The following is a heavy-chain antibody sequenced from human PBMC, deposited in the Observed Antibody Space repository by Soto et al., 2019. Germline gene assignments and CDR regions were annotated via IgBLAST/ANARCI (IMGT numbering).Heavy chain of an antibody. CDR3: ARQPGVVGTEDLYGMDV. D-gene: IGHD2-21*02. V-gene: IGHV1-18*01. Sequence: QVHLVQSGAEVKKPGASVNVSCKASGYTFTNFGLNWVRQAPGQGLEWMAWISPYNGKTDYAQKVQGRVTVTTDTSTATAYMEMSSLTSDDTAVYYCARQPGVVGTEDLYGMDVWGQGTTVTVSS. J-gene: IGHJ6*02. CDR2: ISPYNGKT. CDR1: GYTFTNFG.